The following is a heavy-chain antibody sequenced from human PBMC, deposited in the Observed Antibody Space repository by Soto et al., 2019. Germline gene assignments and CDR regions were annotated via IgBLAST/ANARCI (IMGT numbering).Heavy chain of an antibody. CDR3: AQSAHPAVVTLYYFGS. V-gene: IGHV3-30*18. J-gene: IGHJ4*02. CDR2: ISDDGSKK. CDR1: GFSFNNYA. D-gene: IGHD2-21*02. Sequence: QVQLLESGGGVVQPGRSLRLSCAASGFSFNNYAMHWVRQAPGKGLEWVTRISDDGSKKYFADSVKGRFTVSRDNSKNTLFLEMNSLKSEDTAVYYCAQSAHPAVVTLYYFGSWGQGTLVTVSS.